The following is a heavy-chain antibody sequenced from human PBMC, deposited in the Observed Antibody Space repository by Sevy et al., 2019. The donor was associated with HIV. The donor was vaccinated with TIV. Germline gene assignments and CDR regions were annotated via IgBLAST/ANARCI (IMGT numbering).Heavy chain of an antibody. CDR3: SRVFGGVKAGDGRDV. CDR2: INHSGST. D-gene: IGHD3-3*01. Sequence: SETLSLTCAVYGGSFSGYYWSWIRQPPGKGLEWIGEINHSGSTNYNPSLKSRVTISVDTSKNQFSLKLSSVTAADAAVYYCSRVFGGVKAGDGRDVWGQGTTVTVSS. V-gene: IGHV4-34*01. CDR1: GGSFSGYY. J-gene: IGHJ6*02.